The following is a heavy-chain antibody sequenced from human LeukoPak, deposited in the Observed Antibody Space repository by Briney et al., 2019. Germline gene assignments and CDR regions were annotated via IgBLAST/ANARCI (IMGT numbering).Heavy chain of an antibody. Sequence: PGGSLRLSCAASGFTVSTNCMTWVRQAPGKGLEWVSTIYSGGTTYYADSVMGQFTISRHNSRNTLYLQMNSLRAEDTAVYHCARVDTVMAYYFDLWGQGTLVTVSA. J-gene: IGHJ4*02. CDR3: ARVDTVMAYYFDL. V-gene: IGHV3-53*04. D-gene: IGHD5-18*01. CDR2: IYSGGTT. CDR1: GFTVSTNC.